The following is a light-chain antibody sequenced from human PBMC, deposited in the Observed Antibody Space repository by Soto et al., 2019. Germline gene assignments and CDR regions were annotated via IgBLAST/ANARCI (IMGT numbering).Light chain of an antibody. V-gene: IGLV2-23*01. J-gene: IGLJ2*01. CDR3: CSFAGGAALA. CDR2: EGT. Sequence: QSALTQPASVSASPGQSITISCTGTSSNVGTYDLVSWYQHHPDKAPKLIIYEGTKRPSGISSRFSGSKSGNTASLTISGLQAEDDADYYCCSFAGGAALAFGGGTKVTVL. CDR1: SSNVGTYDL.